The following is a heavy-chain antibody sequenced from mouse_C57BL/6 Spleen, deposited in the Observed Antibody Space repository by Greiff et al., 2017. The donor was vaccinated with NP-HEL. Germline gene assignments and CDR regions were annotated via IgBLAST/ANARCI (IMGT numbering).Heavy chain of an antibody. V-gene: IGHV1-18*01. CDR3: ARTSSLYYDGSSSPYWYFDV. CDR1: GYTFTDYN. CDR2: INPNNGGT. D-gene: IGHD1-1*01. J-gene: IGHJ1*03. Sequence: EVQLQQSGPELVKPGASVKIPCKASGYTFTDYNMDWVKQSHGKSLEWIGDINPNNGGTNYNQKFKGKATLTVDKSSSTAYMELRSLTSEDTAVYYCARTSSLYYDGSSSPYWYFDVWGTGTTVTVSS.